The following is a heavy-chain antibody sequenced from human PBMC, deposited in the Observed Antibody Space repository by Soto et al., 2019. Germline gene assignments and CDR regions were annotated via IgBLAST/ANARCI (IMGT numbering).Heavy chain of an antibody. CDR2: LSGSGVST. D-gene: IGHD3-22*01. CDR3: AKIESRFFYDSTGYYPFDY. Sequence: GGSLRLSCAASGFPLSNYAMTWVRQAPGKGLEWVSALSGSGVSTYYADSVMGRFTISRDNSKNTVYLQMNSLRAEDTAVYYCAKIESRFFYDSTGYYPFDYWGQGTLVTVSS. J-gene: IGHJ4*02. V-gene: IGHV3-23*01. CDR1: GFPLSNYA.